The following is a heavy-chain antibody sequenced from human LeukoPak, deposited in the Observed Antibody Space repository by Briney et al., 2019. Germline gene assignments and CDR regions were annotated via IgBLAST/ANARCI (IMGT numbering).Heavy chain of an antibody. Sequence: SETLSLTCTVSGGSISSGDYYWSWIRQPPGKGLEWIGYIYYSGSTYYNSSLKSRVTISVDTSKNQFSLKLSSVTAADTAVYYCAREIAAQSGLDYWGQGTLVTVSS. D-gene: IGHD1-1*01. CDR2: IYYSGST. J-gene: IGHJ4*02. CDR1: GGSISSGDYY. V-gene: IGHV4-30-4*01. CDR3: AREIAAQSGLDY.